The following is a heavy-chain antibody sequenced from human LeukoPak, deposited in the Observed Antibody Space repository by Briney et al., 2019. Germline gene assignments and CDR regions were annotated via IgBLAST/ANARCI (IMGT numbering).Heavy chain of an antibody. CDR3: ARYEWFDF. CDR1: GFTFDDYT. V-gene: IGHV3-30-3*01. Sequence: GGSLRLSCAASGFTFDDYTMHWVRQAPGKGLEWVSFIRYDGYDKYYSDSVKGRFTISRDNSRNTLSLQVDSLTTEDTAVYYCARYEWFDFWGQGTLVIVSS. CDR2: IRYDGYDK. D-gene: IGHD2-8*01. J-gene: IGHJ4*02.